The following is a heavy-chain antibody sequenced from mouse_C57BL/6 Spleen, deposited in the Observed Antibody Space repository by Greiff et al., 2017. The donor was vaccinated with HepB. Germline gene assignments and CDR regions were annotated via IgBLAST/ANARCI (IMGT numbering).Heavy chain of an antibody. CDR1: GFSFTSYG. J-gene: IGHJ1*03. CDR2: IWSGGST. V-gene: IGHV2-2*01. CDR3: ARNYCGSSHWYFDV. Sequence: QVQLKESGPGLVQPSQSLSITCTVSGFSFTSYGVHWVRQSPGKGLEWLGVIWSGGSTDYNAAFISRLSISKDNSKSQVFFKMNSLQADDTAIYYCARNYCGSSHWYFDVWGTGTTVTVSS. D-gene: IGHD1-1*01.